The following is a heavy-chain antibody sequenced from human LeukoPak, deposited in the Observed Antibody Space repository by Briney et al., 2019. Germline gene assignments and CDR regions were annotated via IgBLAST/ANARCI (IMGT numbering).Heavy chain of an antibody. CDR3: AARHDFWSGYFGGYYFDY. CDR1: GFTFTSSA. CDR2: IVVGSGNT. D-gene: IGHD3-3*01. J-gene: IGHJ4*02. Sequence: SVKVSCKASGFTFTSSAVQWVRQARGQRLEWIGWIVVGSGNTNYAQKFQERVTITRDMSTSTAYMELSSLRSEDTAVYYCAARHDFWSGYFGGYYFDYWGQGTLVTVSS. V-gene: IGHV1-58*01.